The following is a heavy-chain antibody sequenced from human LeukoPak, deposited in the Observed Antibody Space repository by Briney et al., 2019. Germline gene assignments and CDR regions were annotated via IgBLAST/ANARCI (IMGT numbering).Heavy chain of an antibody. Sequence: GGSLRLSCAASGFTFSSYAMHWVRQAPGKGLEWVSGISWNSGSIGYADSVKGRFTISRDNAKNSLYLQMNSLRAEDTALYYCAKGGAYYYDSSGYDGNFDYWGQGTLVTVSS. V-gene: IGHV3-9*01. CDR2: ISWNSGSI. CDR3: AKGGAYYYDSSGYDGNFDY. J-gene: IGHJ4*02. D-gene: IGHD3-22*01. CDR1: GFTFSSYA.